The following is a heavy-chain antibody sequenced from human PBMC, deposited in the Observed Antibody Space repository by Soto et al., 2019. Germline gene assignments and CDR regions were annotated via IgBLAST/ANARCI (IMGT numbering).Heavy chain of an antibody. CDR1: GGSIGSGGYS. Sequence: SETLSLTCAVSGGSIGSGGYSWSWIRQPPGKGLEWIGYIYHSGSTYYNPSLKSRVTISVDRSKNQFSLKLSSVTAADTAVYYCAAGGRLTRDYWGQGTLVTVAS. J-gene: IGHJ4*02. V-gene: IGHV4-30-2*01. CDR2: IYHSGST. D-gene: IGHD6-25*01. CDR3: AAGGRLTRDY.